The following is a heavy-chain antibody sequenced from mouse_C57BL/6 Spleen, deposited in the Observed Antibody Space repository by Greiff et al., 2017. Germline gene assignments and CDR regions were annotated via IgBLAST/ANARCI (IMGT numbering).Heavy chain of an antibody. CDR3: ARKGAYYSNLYAMDY. CDR2: ISSGGSYT. D-gene: IGHD2-5*01. CDR1: GFTFSSYG. J-gene: IGHJ4*01. V-gene: IGHV5-6*01. Sequence: EVQLVESGGDLVKPGGSLKLSCAASGFTFSSYGMSWVRQTPDKRLEWVATISSGGSYTYYPDSVKGRFTISRDNAKNTLYLQMSSLKSEDTAMYYCARKGAYYSNLYAMDYWGQGTSVTVSS.